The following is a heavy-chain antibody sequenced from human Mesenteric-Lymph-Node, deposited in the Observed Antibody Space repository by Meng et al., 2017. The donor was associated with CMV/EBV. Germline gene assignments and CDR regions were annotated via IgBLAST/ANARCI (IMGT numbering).Heavy chain of an antibody. CDR1: GDSINSRSYY. Sequence: GSLRLSCTVSGDSINSRSYYWGWVRQPPGKGLEWIGSIFYTGTSYSNPSLKSRVTISVDTSKNHFSLQLTSVTAADTAVYYCARIWVDFWRPFDFWGQGTLVTVSS. CDR2: IFYTGTS. J-gene: IGHJ4*02. CDR3: ARIWVDFWRPFDF. D-gene: IGHD3-3*01. V-gene: IGHV4-39*02.